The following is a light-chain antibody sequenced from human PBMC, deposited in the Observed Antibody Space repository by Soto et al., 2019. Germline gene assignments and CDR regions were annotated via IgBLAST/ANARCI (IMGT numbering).Light chain of an antibody. CDR2: DAS. CDR3: QQISSFPPT. V-gene: IGKV1-12*01. Sequence: DIQMTQSPSSVSASVGDRVTITCRASRNIKTSLAWYQQRPGTGPELLIYDASTLQSGVPSRISGSGSGTEFTLTISRLQPEDFATFYCQQISSFPPTFGGGTKVAI. J-gene: IGKJ4*01. CDR1: RNIKTS.